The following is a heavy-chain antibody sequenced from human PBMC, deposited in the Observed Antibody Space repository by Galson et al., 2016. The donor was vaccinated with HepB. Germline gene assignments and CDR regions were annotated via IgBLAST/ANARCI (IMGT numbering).Heavy chain of an antibody. CDR1: GATSGFTFSSSG. J-gene: IGHJ4*02. V-gene: IGHV3-33*01. D-gene: IGHD6-19*01. CDR2: IWNDGSNQ. CDR3: ARDKGTVAADY. Sequence: SLRLSCAASGATSGFTFSSSGMHWVRQAPGRGLEWVAMIWNDGSNQHYADSVKGRFSIYRDNSKNALYLQMNSLPAEDTAVYYCARDKGTVAADYWGQGTLVTVSS.